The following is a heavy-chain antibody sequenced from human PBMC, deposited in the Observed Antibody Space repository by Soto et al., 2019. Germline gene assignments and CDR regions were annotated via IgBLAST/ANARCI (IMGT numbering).Heavy chain of an antibody. CDR1: GFPFSSYA. J-gene: IGHJ4*01. D-gene: IGHD3-9*01. Sequence: GGSLRLSCAGYGFPFSSYAMSWVRQAPGKGLEWVSGISGSGGPTYYADSVKGRFTISRDNSKNTVHLQMNSLRAEDTAVYYCAHGASDDFLTGYPFDYWGQGTLVTVSS. CDR3: AHGASDDFLTGYPFDY. CDR2: ISGSGGPT. V-gene: IGHV3-23*01.